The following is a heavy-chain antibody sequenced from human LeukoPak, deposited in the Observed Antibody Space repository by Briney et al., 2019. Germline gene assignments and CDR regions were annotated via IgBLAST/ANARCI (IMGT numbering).Heavy chain of an antibody. Sequence: GGSLRLSCAASGFAFSSHWMHWVRQAPGKGLEWVSRINSDGSSASYADSVKGRFTISRDNAKSTLYLQMNSLRAEDTAVYYCARDYYYDSSGYNQGLDYWGQGTLVTVSS. V-gene: IGHV3-74*01. D-gene: IGHD3-22*01. J-gene: IGHJ4*02. CDR3: ARDYYYDSSGYNQGLDY. CDR1: GFAFSSHW. CDR2: INSDGSSA.